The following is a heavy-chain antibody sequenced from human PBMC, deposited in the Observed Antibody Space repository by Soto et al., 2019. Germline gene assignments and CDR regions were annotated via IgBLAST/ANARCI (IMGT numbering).Heavy chain of an antibody. CDR1: GGSISSGGYS. V-gene: IGHV4-30-2*01. CDR3: ASVVTGVVWYYFDY. Sequence: QLQLQESGSGLVKPSQTLSLTCAVSGGSISSGGYSWSWIRQPPGKGLEWIGYIYHSGSTYYNPSLQSRVTISVDRSKNQFSLKLSSVTAADTAVYYCASVVTGVVWYYFDYWGQGTLVTVSS. CDR2: IYHSGST. D-gene: IGHD2-2*01. J-gene: IGHJ4*02.